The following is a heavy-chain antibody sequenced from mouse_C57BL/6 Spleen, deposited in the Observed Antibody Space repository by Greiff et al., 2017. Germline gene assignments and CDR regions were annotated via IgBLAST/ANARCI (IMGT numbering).Heavy chain of an antibody. Sequence: VQLQQPGAELVRPGSSVKLSCKASGYTFTSYWMHWVKQRPIQGLEWIGNIDPSDSETPYNQKFKDKATLTVDKSSSTAYMQLSSLTSEDSAVYYCARSDYYGSSYYFDYWGQGTTLTVSS. CDR3: ARSDYYGSSYYFDY. D-gene: IGHD1-1*01. V-gene: IGHV1-52*01. CDR1: GYTFTSYW. CDR2: IDPSDSET. J-gene: IGHJ2*01.